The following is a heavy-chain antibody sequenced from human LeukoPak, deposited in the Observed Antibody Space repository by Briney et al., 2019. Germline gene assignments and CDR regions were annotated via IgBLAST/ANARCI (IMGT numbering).Heavy chain of an antibody. D-gene: IGHD1-1*01. Sequence: GGSLRLSCAASGFTFSSYSMNWVRQAPGKGLEWVSSISSSSSYIYYADSVKGRFTISRDNAKNSLYLQMNSLRAEDTAVYYCARDLEGGAVRNGGAFDIWGQGTMVTVSS. CDR2: ISSSSSYI. CDR3: ARDLEGGAVRNGGAFDI. V-gene: IGHV3-21*01. CDR1: GFTFSSYS. J-gene: IGHJ3*02.